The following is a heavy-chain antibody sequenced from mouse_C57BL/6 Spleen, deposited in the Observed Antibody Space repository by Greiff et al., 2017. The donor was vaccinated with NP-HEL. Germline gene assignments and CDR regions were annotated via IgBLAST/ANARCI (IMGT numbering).Heavy chain of an antibody. V-gene: IGHV5-17*01. Sequence: EVKVVESGGGLVKPGGSLKLSCAASGFTFSDYGMHWVRQAPEKGLEWVAYISRGSSTIYYADTVKGRFTFSRDNAKNTLFLQMTSMRSEDTAMYYCGRDYSNWFAYWGQGTLVTVSA. J-gene: IGHJ3*01. CDR2: ISRGSSTI. D-gene: IGHD2-5*01. CDR3: GRDYSNWFAY. CDR1: GFTFSDYG.